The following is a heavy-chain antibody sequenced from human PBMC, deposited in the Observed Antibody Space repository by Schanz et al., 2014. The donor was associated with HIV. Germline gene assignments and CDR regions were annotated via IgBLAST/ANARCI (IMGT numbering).Heavy chain of an antibody. D-gene: IGHD3-16*02. J-gene: IGHJ5*01. CDR2: INQSGNT. Sequence: QVRLQQWGAGLLKPSETLSLTCAVYGASFSDDYWTWIRQPPGKGLEWIGEINQSGNTNYNPSLKSRVTMSKDTSKKRFPLRRSSVTAADTAVYYCVRGFLMGRDYDYIWGSNRYAAWFDFWGQGTLVAVSS. CDR1: GASFSDDY. V-gene: IGHV4-34*02. CDR3: VRGFLMGRDYDYIWGSNRYAAWFDF.